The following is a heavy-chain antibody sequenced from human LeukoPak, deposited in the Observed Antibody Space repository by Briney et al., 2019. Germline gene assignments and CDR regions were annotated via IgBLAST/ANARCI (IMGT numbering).Heavy chain of an antibody. CDR1: GASITSYY. CDR2: IYISGGT. D-gene: IGHD1-26*01. CDR3: AKDRELGS. V-gene: IGHV4-59*01. Sequence: SETLSLTCSVSGASITSYYWNWIRQPPGKGLEWIGNIYISGGTNYNPSLKNRVTISLDTSKDQFSLKLTSVTAADTAFYYCAKDRELGSWGQGTLVTVSS. J-gene: IGHJ5*02.